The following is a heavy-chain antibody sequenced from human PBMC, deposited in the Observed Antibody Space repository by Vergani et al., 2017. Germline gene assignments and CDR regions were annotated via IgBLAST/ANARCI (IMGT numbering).Heavy chain of an antibody. J-gene: IGHJ4*02. D-gene: IGHD3-22*01. CDR2: IHPADSDT. Sequence: EVQLVQSGAEVKKPGESLKISCQISGYSFTNYWIGWVRQMPGKGLEWMGIIHPADSDTRYSPSFQGQVTISVDKSISTAYLQRSSPRASDSAMYYCARLXGRDSSGSKYFDYWGQGTLVTVSS. V-gene: IGHV5-51*01. CDR1: GYSFTNYW. CDR3: ARLXGRDSSGSKYFDY.